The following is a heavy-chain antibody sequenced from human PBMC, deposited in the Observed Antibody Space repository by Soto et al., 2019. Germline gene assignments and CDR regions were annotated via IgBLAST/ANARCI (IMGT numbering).Heavy chain of an antibody. Sequence: PSETLSLTCTVSGGSISSGDYYWSWIRQPPGKGLEWIGYIYYSGSTYYNPSLKSRVTISVDTSKNQFSLKLSSVTAADTAVYYCARRPRITMIVVVIADAFDIWGQGTMVTVSS. V-gene: IGHV4-30-4*01. CDR3: ARRPRITMIVVVIADAFDI. J-gene: IGHJ3*02. D-gene: IGHD3-22*01. CDR1: GGSISSGDYY. CDR2: IYYSGST.